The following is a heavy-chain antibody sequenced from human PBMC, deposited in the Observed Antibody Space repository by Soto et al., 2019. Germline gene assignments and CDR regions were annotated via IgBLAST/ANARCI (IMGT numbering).Heavy chain of an antibody. V-gene: IGHV1-3*01. Sequence: ASVKVSCKASGYTFTTYAMHWVRQAPGQSLEWMGWINAGNGNTQYSQKYQGRVNITRDTSASTAYMELSSLRSEDTAVYYCARTLRYCTSTSCPGDFYYGMDVWGQGTTVTVSS. D-gene: IGHD2-2*01. CDR3: ARTLRYCTSTSCPGDFYYGMDV. J-gene: IGHJ6*02. CDR2: INAGNGNT. CDR1: GYTFTTYA.